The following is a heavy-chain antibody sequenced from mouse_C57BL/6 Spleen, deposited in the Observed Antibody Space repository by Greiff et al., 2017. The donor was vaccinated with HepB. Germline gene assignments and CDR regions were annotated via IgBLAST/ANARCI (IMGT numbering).Heavy chain of an antibody. Sequence: QVQLQQSGAELAKPGASVKLSCKASGYTFTSYWMPWVKQRPGQGLEWIGYINPSSGYTKYNQKFKDKATLTADKSSSTAYMQLSSLTYEDSAVYYCARSITTVVAPPLAMDYWGQGTSVTVSS. CDR3: ARSITTVVAPPLAMDY. CDR1: GYTFTSYW. CDR2: INPSSGYT. J-gene: IGHJ4*01. D-gene: IGHD1-1*01. V-gene: IGHV1-7*01.